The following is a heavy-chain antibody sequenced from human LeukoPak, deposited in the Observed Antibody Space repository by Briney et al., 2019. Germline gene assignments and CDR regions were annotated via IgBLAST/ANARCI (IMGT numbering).Heavy chain of an antibody. CDR3: ARGYYDSSGYYYGFDP. D-gene: IGHD3-22*01. Sequence: SXTCXXXGGSXXXYYWSWIRQPPGKGLEWIGYIYYSGSTNYNPSLKSRVTISVDTSKNQFSLKLSSVTAADTAVYYCARGYYDSSGYYYGFDPWGQGTLVTVSS. J-gene: IGHJ5*02. CDR2: IYYSGST. V-gene: IGHV4-59*01. CDR1: GGSXXXYY.